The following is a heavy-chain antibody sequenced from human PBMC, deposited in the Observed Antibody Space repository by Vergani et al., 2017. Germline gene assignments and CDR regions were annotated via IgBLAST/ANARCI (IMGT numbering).Heavy chain of an antibody. CDR2: ISASVGST. V-gene: IGHV3-23*01. Sequence: EVQLLESGGGLVQPGESLRLSCTVSGFTFTSYGISWVRQAPGKGLEWVSGISASVGSTQYTDSVEGRFIISRDISKNTLYLQMSSLRSNDTAVYYCAKDRPRDWETPLFLFDYWGQGTLVAVSS. J-gene: IGHJ4*02. D-gene: IGHD1-26*01. CDR3: AKDRPRDWETPLFLFDY. CDR1: GFTFTSYG.